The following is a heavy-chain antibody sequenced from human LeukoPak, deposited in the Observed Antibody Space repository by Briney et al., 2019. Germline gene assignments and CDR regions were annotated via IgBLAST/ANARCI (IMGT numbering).Heavy chain of an antibody. V-gene: IGHV3-30-3*01. D-gene: IGHD3-10*01. CDR3: AKEGDYYGSGSYWNLDY. CDR2: ISDDGNNK. J-gene: IGHJ4*02. Sequence: GRSLRLSCAASGFTFSTYIMHWVRQAPGKGLEWVAVISDDGNNKYYADSVKGRLTISRDNSKNTLYLQMNSLRAEDTAVYYCAKEGDYYGSGSYWNLDYWGQGTLVTVSS. CDR1: GFTFSTYI.